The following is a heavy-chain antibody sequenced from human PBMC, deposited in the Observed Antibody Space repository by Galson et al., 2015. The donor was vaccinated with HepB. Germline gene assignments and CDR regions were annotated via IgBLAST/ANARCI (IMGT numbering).Heavy chain of an antibody. CDR1: GFTFSSYG. CDR2: ISYDGSNK. CDR3: AKDGYCSSTSCYTAYYYYYMDV. J-gene: IGHJ6*03. D-gene: IGHD2-2*03. V-gene: IGHV3-30*18. Sequence: SLRLSCAASGFTFSSYGMHWVRQAPGKGLEWVAVISYDGSNKYYADSVKGRFTISRDNSKNTLYLQMNSLRAEDTAVYYCAKDGYCSSTSCYTAYYYYYMDVWGKGTTVTVSS.